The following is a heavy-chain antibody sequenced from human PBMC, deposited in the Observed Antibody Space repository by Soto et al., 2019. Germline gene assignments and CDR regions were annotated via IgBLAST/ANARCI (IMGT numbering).Heavy chain of an antibody. CDR2: ISAYKTNI. J-gene: IGHJ4*02. Sequence: QVQLVQSGAEVKKPGASVKVSCKASGYTFPNYGITWVRQAPGQGLEWMGWISAYKTNIKYAQKFQGTVTLTTDTSTSTAYMELRSLRSDDTAIYYCVRDLDGSGAYYTDFWGQGTLVTVSS. D-gene: IGHD3-10*01. V-gene: IGHV1-18*01. CDR3: VRDLDGSGAYYTDF. CDR1: GYTFPNYG.